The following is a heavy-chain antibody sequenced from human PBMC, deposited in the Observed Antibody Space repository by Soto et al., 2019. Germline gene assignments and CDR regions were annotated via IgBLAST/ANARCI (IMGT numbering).Heavy chain of an antibody. J-gene: IGHJ5*02. CDR1: GASVAGGSYY. CDR3: ARDQYSGYDFAL. D-gene: IGHD5-12*01. CDR2: IPSRGRP. Sequence: QVQLRESGPGLVKPSQTLSLTCSVSGASVAGGSYYWSWLRQPPGKGLEWIGYIPSRGRPFYNPSLMSRGTISADTSKNQLSLQLPSVTAADTAVYYCARDQYSGYDFALWGQGTLVTVSS. V-gene: IGHV4-30-4*01.